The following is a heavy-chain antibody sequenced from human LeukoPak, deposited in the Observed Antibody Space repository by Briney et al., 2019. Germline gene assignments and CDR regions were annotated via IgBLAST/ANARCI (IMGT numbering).Heavy chain of an antibody. CDR1: GYTFTSYY. J-gene: IGHJ4*02. D-gene: IGHD1-14*01. CDR2: INPNGGST. Sequence: ASVKVSCKASGYTFTSYYMHWVRQAPGQGLEGMGLINPNGGSTTYAQKFQGRVTMTRDTSTSTVYMNLSSLRSEDTAVYSCARGNPPYYFNYWGQGTLVTVSS. V-gene: IGHV1-46*01. CDR3: ARGNPPYYFNY.